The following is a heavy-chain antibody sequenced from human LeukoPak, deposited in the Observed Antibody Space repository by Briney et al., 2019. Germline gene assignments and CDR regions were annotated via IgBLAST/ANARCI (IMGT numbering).Heavy chain of an antibody. CDR2: ISATGVST. Sequence: GGSLRLSCAASGFTFSSYAMGWVRQAPGKGLEWVSSISATGVSTYFAASVRGRFTISRDNSKNTQYLQMSSLRAEGTAVYYCARPRSREYCSGGSCYPVDAFDIWGQGTMVTVSS. CDR1: GFTFSSYA. D-gene: IGHD2-15*01. CDR3: ARPRSREYCSGGSCYPVDAFDI. J-gene: IGHJ3*02. V-gene: IGHV3-23*01.